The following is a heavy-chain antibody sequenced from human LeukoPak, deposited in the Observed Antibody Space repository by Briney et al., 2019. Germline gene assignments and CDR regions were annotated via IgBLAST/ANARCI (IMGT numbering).Heavy chain of an antibody. CDR2: INPNSGGT. CDR3: ARSHSSWYADYYYYMDV. CDR1: GYTFTGYY. V-gene: IGHV1-2*02. D-gene: IGHD6-13*01. J-gene: IGHJ6*03. Sequence: GASVKVSCKASGYTFTGYYMHWVRQAPGQGREWMGWINPNSGGTNYAQKFQGRVTMTRDTSISTAYMELSRLRSDDTAVYYCARSHSSWYADYYYYMDVWGKGTTVTVSS.